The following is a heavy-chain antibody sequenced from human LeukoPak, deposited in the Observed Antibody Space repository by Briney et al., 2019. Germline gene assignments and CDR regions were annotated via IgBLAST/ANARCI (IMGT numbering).Heavy chain of an antibody. CDR2: ISGSGGST. J-gene: IGHJ4*02. CDR3: ATPGLEAVIVFFDY. Sequence: GGSLRLFCAASGFTFSSYAMSWVHQAPGKGLEWVSAISGSGGSTYYADSVKGRFTISRDNSKNTLYLQMNSLRAEDTAVYYCATPGLEAVIVFFDYWGQGTLVTVSS. V-gene: IGHV3-23*01. CDR1: GFTFSSYA. D-gene: IGHD3-16*02.